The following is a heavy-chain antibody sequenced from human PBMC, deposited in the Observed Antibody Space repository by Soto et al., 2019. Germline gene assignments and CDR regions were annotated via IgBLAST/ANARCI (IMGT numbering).Heavy chain of an antibody. J-gene: IGHJ6*02. CDR2: ISAYNGNT. Sequence: ASVKVSCKASGYTFTSYGISWVRQAPGQGLEWMGWISAYNGNTNYAQKLQGRVTMTTDTSTSTAYMELRSLRSDDTAVYYCARDRMTTVTTFYYYGMDVWGQGTTVTVSS. V-gene: IGHV1-18*04. CDR3: ARDRMTTVTTFYYYGMDV. D-gene: IGHD4-4*01. CDR1: GYTFTSYG.